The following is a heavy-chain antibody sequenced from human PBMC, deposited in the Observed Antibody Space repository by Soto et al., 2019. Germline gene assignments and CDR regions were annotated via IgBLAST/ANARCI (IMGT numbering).Heavy chain of an antibody. Sequence: SETLSLTCTVSGGSISSYYWSWIRQPPGKGLEWIGYIYYSGSTYYNPSLKSRVTISVDTSKNQFSLKLSSVTAADTAVYYCARENGITIFGVDYYYGMDVWGQGTTVTVSS. CDR1: GGSISSYY. V-gene: IGHV4-59*12. CDR2: IYYSGST. J-gene: IGHJ6*02. CDR3: ARENGITIFGVDYYYGMDV. D-gene: IGHD3-3*01.